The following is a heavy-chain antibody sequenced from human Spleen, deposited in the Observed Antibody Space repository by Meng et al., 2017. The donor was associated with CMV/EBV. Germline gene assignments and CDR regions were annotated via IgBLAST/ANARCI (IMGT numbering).Heavy chain of an antibody. CDR3: ASSDTPGGPFDY. CDR1: GGTFSSYG. J-gene: IGHJ4*02. D-gene: IGHD2-15*01. CDR2: ITPIFRTA. V-gene: IGHV1-69*05. Sequence: KGSGGTFSSYGITWVRQAPGQGLEWMGEITPIFRTANYAQNFQGRVTITTDESTSTAYMDLSSLRSEDTAVYYCASSDTPGGPFDYWGQGTLVTVSS.